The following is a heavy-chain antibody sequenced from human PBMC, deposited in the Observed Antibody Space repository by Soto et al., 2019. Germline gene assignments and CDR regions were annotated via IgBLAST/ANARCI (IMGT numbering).Heavy chain of an antibody. CDR2: IYYSGST. Sequence: PSETLSLTCTVSGGSISSGGYYWSWIRQHPGKGLEWIGYIYYSGSTYYNPSLKSRVTISVDTSKNQFSLKLSSVTAADTAVYYCARALRRAGGTMIVVQPYFDYWGQGTLVTVSS. V-gene: IGHV4-31*03. J-gene: IGHJ4*02. CDR1: GGSISSGGYY. D-gene: IGHD3-22*01. CDR3: ARALRRAGGTMIVVQPYFDY.